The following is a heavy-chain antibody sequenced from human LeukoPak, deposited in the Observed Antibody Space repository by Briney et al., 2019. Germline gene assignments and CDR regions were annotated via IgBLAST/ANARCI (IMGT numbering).Heavy chain of an antibody. J-gene: IGHJ3*02. Sequence: SETLSLTCTVSGGSISSYYWSWIRQPPGKGLEWIGYIYYSGSTNYNPSLKSRVTISVDTSKNQFSLKLSSVTAADTAVYYCARDGLQLTYAFDIWGQGTMVTVSS. CDR1: GGSISSYY. V-gene: IGHV4-59*01. D-gene: IGHD2-2*01. CDR2: IYYSGST. CDR3: ARDGLQLTYAFDI.